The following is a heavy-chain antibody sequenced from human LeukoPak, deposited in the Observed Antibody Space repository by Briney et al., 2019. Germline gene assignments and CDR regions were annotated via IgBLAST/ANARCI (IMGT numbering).Heavy chain of an antibody. Sequence: SSVTVSCKASGVTFSDYRYSLLRLAPAPGPEWMGGVVMRLGTADDAQQSQGRVTITADMSTTTAYMELSSLRSDDTAIYYCAGGYGSGVMSPYGLDDWGTGTTVIVSS. J-gene: IGHJ6*04. CDR2: VVMRLGTA. D-gene: IGHD3-10*01. CDR3: AGGYGSGVMSPYGLDD. V-gene: IGHV1-69*10. CDR1: GVTFSDYR.